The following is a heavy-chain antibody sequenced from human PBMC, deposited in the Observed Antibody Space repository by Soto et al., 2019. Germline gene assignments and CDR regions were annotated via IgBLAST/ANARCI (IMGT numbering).Heavy chain of an antibody. D-gene: IGHD2-15*01. J-gene: IGHJ4*02. V-gene: IGHV1-24*01. CDR2: FDPEDGET. Sequence: ASVKVSCKVSGYTLTELSMHWVRQAPGKGLEWKGGFDPEDGETIYAQKIQGRVTMTGDTSTDTAYMELSSLRSEDTALYYCATDQFLGYCSGGSCYFLAWGQGTLVTVSA. CDR1: GYTLTELS. CDR3: ATDQFLGYCSGGSCYFLA.